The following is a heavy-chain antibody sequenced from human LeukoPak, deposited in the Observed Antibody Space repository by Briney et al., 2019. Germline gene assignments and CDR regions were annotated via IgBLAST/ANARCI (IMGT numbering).Heavy chain of an antibody. CDR1: GGSVSDYY. V-gene: IGHV4-59*02. J-gene: IGHJ4*02. D-gene: IGHD7-27*01. Sequence: SETLSLTCTIAGGSVSDYYWSWIRQSPGKGLEWIGYIYHTGSTSYSPSLKSRVTISADTSQNQFSLKLSSVTAADTAVYYCASRKLGNDYWGQGTLVTVSS. CDR2: IYHTGST. CDR3: ASRKLGNDY.